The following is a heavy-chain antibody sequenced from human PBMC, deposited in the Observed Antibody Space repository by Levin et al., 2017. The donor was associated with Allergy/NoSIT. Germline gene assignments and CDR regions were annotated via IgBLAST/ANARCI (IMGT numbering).Heavy chain of an antibody. CDR3: VFPGDWRGY. CDR1: GYTFTGYY. V-gene: IGHV1-2*02. J-gene: IGHJ4*02. D-gene: IGHD7-27*01. Sequence: GESLKISCKASGYTFTGYYMHWVRQAPGQGLEWMGWINPNSGGTNYAQKFQGRVTMTRDTSISTAYMELSRLRSDDTAVYYCVFPGDWRGYWGQGTLVTVSS. CDR2: INPNSGGT.